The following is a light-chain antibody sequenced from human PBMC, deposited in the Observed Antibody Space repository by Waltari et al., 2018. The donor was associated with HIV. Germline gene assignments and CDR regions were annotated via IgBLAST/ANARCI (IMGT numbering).Light chain of an antibody. Sequence: SYELTQPPSVSVSPGQTASIACSGDILGSRYASWYQQKPGQSPVLVIYRDVMRPSGIPERFSGSNSGNSATLTITGAQAMDEADYYCQTWDTSSYFFGSGTKVTVL. CDR2: RDV. J-gene: IGLJ1*01. CDR3: QTWDTSSYF. V-gene: IGLV3-1*01. CDR1: ILGSRY.